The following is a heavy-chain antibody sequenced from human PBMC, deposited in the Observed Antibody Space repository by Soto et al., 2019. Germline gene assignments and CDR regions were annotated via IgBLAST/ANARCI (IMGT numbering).Heavy chain of an antibody. CDR2: ISYDGSNK. CDR1: GFTFSSYA. Sequence: PGGSLRLSCAASGFTFSSYAMHWVRQAPGKGLEWVAVISYDGSNKYYADSVKGQFTISRDNSKNTLYLQMNSLRAEDTAVYYCARDHVDCSGGSCYGRSYYYYGMDVWGQGTTVTVSS. J-gene: IGHJ6*02. D-gene: IGHD2-15*01. CDR3: ARDHVDCSGGSCYGRSYYYYGMDV. V-gene: IGHV3-30-3*01.